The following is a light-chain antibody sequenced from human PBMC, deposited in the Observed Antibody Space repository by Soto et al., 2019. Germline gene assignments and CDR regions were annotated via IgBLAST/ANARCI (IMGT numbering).Light chain of an antibody. CDR2: AAS. V-gene: IGKV1-39*01. Sequence: DIKMTQSPSSLSSSVGDRVTITCRASQSISSYLTWYQQKPGQAPKLLIYAASSLQSGVPSRFSGSGSGTDFTLTINSLQPEDFATYYCQQSYSAPRTFGQGTKVDI. J-gene: IGKJ1*01. CDR3: QQSYSAPRT. CDR1: QSISSY.